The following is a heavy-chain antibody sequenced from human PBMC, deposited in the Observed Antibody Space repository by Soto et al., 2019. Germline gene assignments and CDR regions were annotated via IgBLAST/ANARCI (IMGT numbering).Heavy chain of an antibody. CDR3: PKHSSGWYSNFDY. D-gene: IGHD6-19*01. J-gene: IGHJ4*02. Sequence: GGSLRLSCAASGFTFSTYAMSWVRQAPGKGLEWVSAITGSGTSTYYADSVKGRFTISRDNSKNTLYLQMNSLRAEDTAVYYCPKHSSGWYSNFDYWGQGTPVTVSS. CDR1: GFTFSTYA. CDR2: ITGSGTST. V-gene: IGHV3-23*01.